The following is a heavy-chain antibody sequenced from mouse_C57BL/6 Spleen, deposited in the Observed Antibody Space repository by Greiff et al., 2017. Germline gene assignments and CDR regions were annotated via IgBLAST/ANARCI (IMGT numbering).Heavy chain of an antibody. D-gene: IGHD1-1*01. J-gene: IGHJ1*03. CDR2: IHPNSGST. Sequence: VQLQQPGAELVKPGASVKLSCKASGYTFTSYWMHWVKQRPGQGLEWIGMIHPNSGSTNYNEKFKSKATLTVDKSSSTAYMQLSSLTSEDSAVYYCARSGSSSRCFDVWGTGTTVTVSS. V-gene: IGHV1-64*01. CDR1: GYTFTSYW. CDR3: ARSGSSSRCFDV.